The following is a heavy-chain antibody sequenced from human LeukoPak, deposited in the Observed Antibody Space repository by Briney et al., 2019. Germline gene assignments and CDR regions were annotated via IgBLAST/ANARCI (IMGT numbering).Heavy chain of an antibody. V-gene: IGHV3-33*06. J-gene: IGHJ4*02. CDR1: GFTFSSYG. CDR3: AKDPVFGLVDY. D-gene: IGHD1-14*01. Sequence: GGSLRLSCAASGFTFSSYGMHWVRQAPGKGLEWVAVIWYDGSNKYYADSVKGRFTISRGNSKNTLYLQMNSLRAEDTAVYYCAKDPVFGLVDYWGQGTLVTVSS. CDR2: IWYDGSNK.